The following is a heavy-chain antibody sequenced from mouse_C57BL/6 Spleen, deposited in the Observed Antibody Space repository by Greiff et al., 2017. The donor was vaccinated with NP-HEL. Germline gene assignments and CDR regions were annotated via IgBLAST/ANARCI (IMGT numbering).Heavy chain of an antibody. J-gene: IGHJ2*01. CDR1: GYSFTGYY. V-gene: IGHV1-42*01. CDR3: ALLLRPY. D-gene: IGHD1-1*01. Sequence: VQLKQSGPELVKPGASVKISCKASGYSFTGYYMNWVKQSPEKSLEWIGEINPSTGGTTYNQKFKAKATLTVDKSSSTAYMQLKSLTSEDSAVYYCALLLRPYWGQGTTLIVSS. CDR2: INPSTGGT.